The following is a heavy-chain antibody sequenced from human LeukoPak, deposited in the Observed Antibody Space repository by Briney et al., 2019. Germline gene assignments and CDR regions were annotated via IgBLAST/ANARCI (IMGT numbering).Heavy chain of an antibody. Sequence: GGSLRLSCAASGFTFSTYAMSWVRQAPGKGLEWVSGVRGSGSRTDYADSVKGRFTISRDNSKHTLYLQMNSLRAEDTAVYYCAREGVYYDILAAYYRPYYFDFWGQGTLVTVYS. V-gene: IGHV3-23*01. CDR2: VRGSGSRT. CDR1: GFTFSTYA. CDR3: AREGVYYDILAAYYRPYYFDF. J-gene: IGHJ4*02. D-gene: IGHD3-9*01.